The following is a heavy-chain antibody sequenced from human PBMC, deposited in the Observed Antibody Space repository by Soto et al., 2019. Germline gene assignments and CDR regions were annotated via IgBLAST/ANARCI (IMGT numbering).Heavy chain of an antibody. CDR2: IWYDGSNK. V-gene: IGHV3-33*01. Sequence: GGSLRLSCAASGFTFSSYGMHWVRQAPGKGLEWVAVIWYDGSNKYYADSVKGRFTISRDNSKNTLYLQMNSLRAEDTAVYYCARDSYYYDSSGYSPLYYFDYWGQGTLVTVSS. CDR3: ARDSYYYDSSGYSPLYYFDY. CDR1: GFTFSSYG. D-gene: IGHD3-22*01. J-gene: IGHJ4*02.